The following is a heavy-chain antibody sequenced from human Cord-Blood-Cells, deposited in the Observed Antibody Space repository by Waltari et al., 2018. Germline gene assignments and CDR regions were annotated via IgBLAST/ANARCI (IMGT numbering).Heavy chain of an antibody. Sequence: QVQLQQWGAGLLKPSETLSLTCAVYGGSFSGYYWSWIRQPPGKGLEWIGEINHSGSTNYNPSLMSRVTISVDTSKNQFSLKLSAVTAADTAVYYCARDWGGSYWYFDLWGRGTLVTVSS. D-gene: IGHD7-27*01. CDR2: INHSGST. CDR3: ARDWGGSYWYFDL. CDR1: GGSFSGYY. J-gene: IGHJ2*01. V-gene: IGHV4-34*01.